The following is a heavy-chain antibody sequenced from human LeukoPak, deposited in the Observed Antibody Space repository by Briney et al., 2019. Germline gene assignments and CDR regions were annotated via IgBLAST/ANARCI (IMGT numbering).Heavy chain of an antibody. J-gene: IGHJ5*02. V-gene: IGHV5-51*01. CDR2: IYPGDSDT. CDR1: GYSFTSYW. CDR3: ARRATYYDILWGEIWFDP. Sequence: GESLQISCKGSGYSFTSYWIGWVRRMPGKGLEGMGIIYPGDSDTRYSPSFQGQVTISADKSISTAYLQWCSLKASDTAMYYCARRATYYDILWGEIWFDPWGQGTLVTVSS. D-gene: IGHD3-9*01.